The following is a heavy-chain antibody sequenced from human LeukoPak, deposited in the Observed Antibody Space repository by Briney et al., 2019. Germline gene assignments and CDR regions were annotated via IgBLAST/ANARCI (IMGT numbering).Heavy chain of an antibody. V-gene: IGHV3-21*01. D-gene: IGHD3-10*01. CDR2: ISSRGSYI. J-gene: IGHJ4*02. CDR1: GFTFSSYS. CDR3: AKLAKYFYGSETYYFFEH. Sequence: GGSLRLSCAASGFTFSSYSMNWVRQAPGKGLEWVSSISSRGSYIYYADSVKGRFTISRDNAKDSLYLQMNSLRVEDTAVYYCAKLAKYFYGSETYYFFEHWGQGTPVTASS.